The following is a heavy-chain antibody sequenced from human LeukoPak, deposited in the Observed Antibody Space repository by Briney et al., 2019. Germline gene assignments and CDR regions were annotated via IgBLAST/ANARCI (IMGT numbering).Heavy chain of an antibody. CDR3: ARDPFFCSATSCPTFDY. V-gene: IGHV1-8*02. Sequence: ASVKVSCKASGYTFTSYDINWVRQATGQGLEWMGWMNPNSGNTGYAQKFQGRVTMTRDTSISTAYMELSRLRSDDTAVYYCARDPFFCSATSCPTFDYWGQGTLVTVSS. J-gene: IGHJ4*02. D-gene: IGHD2-2*01. CDR2: MNPNSGNT. CDR1: GYTFTSYD.